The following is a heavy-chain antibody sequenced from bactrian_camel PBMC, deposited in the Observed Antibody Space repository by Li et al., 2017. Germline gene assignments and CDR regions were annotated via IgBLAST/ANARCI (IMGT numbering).Heavy chain of an antibody. Sequence: DVQLVESGGGLVQPGGSLRLSCAASGFLFSSRAMSWVRQAPGKGLEWVSAISGGSNTFYADSVKGRFTISQDSAKKTVYLQMNALKPEDTAVYYCAADLTGWGTYCSGGYCPFGYWGQGTQVTVS. D-gene: IGHD2*01. CDR3: AADLTGWGTYCSGGYCPFGY. CDR1: GFLFSSRA. J-gene: IGHJ6*01. CDR2: ISGGSNT. V-gene: IGHV3S40*01.